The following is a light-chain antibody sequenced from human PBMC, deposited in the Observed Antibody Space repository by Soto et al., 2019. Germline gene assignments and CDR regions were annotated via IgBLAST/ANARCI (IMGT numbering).Light chain of an antibody. CDR3: QQYDNLPSIT. CDR1: QDISNY. CDR2: DAS. V-gene: IGKV1-33*01. Sequence: DIQMTQSPSSLSASVGDRVTITCQASQDISNYLNWYQQKPGKAPKLLIYDASNLETGVPSRFSGSGSVTDFIFSISSLQPEDIATYYCQQYDNLPSITFGQGTRLEIK. J-gene: IGKJ5*01.